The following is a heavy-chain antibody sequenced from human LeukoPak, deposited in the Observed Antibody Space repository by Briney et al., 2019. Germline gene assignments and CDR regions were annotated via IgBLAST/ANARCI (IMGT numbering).Heavy chain of an antibody. CDR2: ISGSGGST. J-gene: IGHJ4*02. CDR1: GFPFSSYA. D-gene: IGHD1-26*01. Sequence: GSLRLSCAASGFPFSSYAMSWVRQAPGKGLEWVSAISGSGGSTYYADSVKGRFTISRDNSKNTLYLQMNSLRAEDTAVYYCAKAVELPGGILDYWGQGTLVTVSS. CDR3: AKAVELPGGILDY. V-gene: IGHV3-23*01.